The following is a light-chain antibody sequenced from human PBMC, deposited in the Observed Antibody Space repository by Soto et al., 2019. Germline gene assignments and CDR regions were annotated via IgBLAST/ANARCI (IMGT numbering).Light chain of an antibody. CDR1: QSLVYSDGNTY. CDR3: MQGTHWPRT. Sequence: DVVMTQSPLSLPVTLGQPASISCRSSQSLVYSDGNTYLNWFQQRPGQSPRRLIYKVSNRDSGVPDRISGSGSGTDFTLKISRVEAEDVGVYYCMQGTHWPRTFGQWTKVEIK. J-gene: IGKJ1*01. CDR2: KVS. V-gene: IGKV2-30*01.